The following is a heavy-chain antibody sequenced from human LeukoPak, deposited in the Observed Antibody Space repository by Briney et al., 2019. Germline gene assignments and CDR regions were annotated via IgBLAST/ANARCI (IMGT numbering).Heavy chain of an antibody. V-gene: IGHV3-48*01. D-gene: IGHD2-2*01. CDR1: GFTFSSYS. CDR2: ISSSSSTI. CDR3: ARDRPAQDDAFDI. Sequence: PGGSLRLSCAASGFTFSSYSMNWVRQAPGKGLEWVSYISSSSSTIYYADFVEGRFTISRDNAKNSLYLQMNSLRGEDTAVYYCARDRPAQDDAFDIWGQGTMVTVSS. J-gene: IGHJ3*02.